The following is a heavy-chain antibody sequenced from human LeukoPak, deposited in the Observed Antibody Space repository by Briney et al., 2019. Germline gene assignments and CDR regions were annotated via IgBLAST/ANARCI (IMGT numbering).Heavy chain of an antibody. V-gene: IGHV1-24*01. CDR2: FDPEDGET. CDR1: GYTLTELS. Sequence: ASVKVSCKVSGYTLTELSMHWVRQAPGKGLEWMGGFDPEDGETIYAQKFQGRVTMTEDTSTDTASMELSSLRSEDTAVYYCATGTLSALSGVSRRSAFDIWGQGTMVTVSS. J-gene: IGHJ3*02. CDR3: ATGTLSALSGVSRRSAFDI. D-gene: IGHD3-16*02.